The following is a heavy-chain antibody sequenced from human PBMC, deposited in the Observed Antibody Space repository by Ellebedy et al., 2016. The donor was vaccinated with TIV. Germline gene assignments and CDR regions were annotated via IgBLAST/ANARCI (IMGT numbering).Heavy chain of an antibody. CDR2: IYYSGST. J-gene: IGHJ5*02. CDR3: ARGGGYCSSTSCYFIRRTYNWFDP. CDR1: GGSISSYY. Sequence: SETLSLTXTVSGGSISSYYWSWIRQPPGKGLEWIGYIYYSGSTYYNPSLKSRVTISVDTSKNQFSLKLSSVTAADTAVYYCARGGGYCSSTSCYFIRRTYNWFDPWGQGTLVTVSS. V-gene: IGHV4-59*12. D-gene: IGHD2-2*01.